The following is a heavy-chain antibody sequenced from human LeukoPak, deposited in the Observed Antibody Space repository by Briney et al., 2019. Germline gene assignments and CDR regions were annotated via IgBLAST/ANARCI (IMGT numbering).Heavy chain of an antibody. V-gene: IGHV4-34*01. CDR2: INHSGST. Sequence: KPSETLSLTCAVYGGSFSGYYWSWIRQPPGKGLEWIGEINHSGSTNYNPSLKSRVTISVDTSKNQFSLKLSSVTAADTAVYYCARDRTAGGFDPWGQGTLVTVSS. CDR1: GGSFSGYY. D-gene: IGHD7-27*01. J-gene: IGHJ5*02. CDR3: ARDRTAGGFDP.